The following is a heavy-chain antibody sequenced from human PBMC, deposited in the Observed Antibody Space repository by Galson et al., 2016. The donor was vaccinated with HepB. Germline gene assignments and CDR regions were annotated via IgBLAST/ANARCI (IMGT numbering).Heavy chain of an antibody. CDR3: ARRAATLCYFDL. V-gene: IGHV4-39*02. D-gene: IGHD6-25*01. Sequence: SETLSLTCSVSGGSISSGSHFWGWIRQPPGKGLEWIGSMFYSGTTYYNPSVNSRATVSFDTSKNHFSLKLSSVTAADTAVYYCARRAATLCYFDLWGRGTLVTVSS. CDR1: GGSISSGSHF. J-gene: IGHJ2*01. CDR2: MFYSGTT.